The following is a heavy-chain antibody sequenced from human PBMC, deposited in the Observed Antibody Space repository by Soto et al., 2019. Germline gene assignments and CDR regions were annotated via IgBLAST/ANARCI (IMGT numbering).Heavy chain of an antibody. J-gene: IGHJ4*02. D-gene: IGHD4-17*01. CDR3: AKGAMTTVTMYFDY. V-gene: IGHV3-23*01. CDR2: TSGSGGST. CDR1: GFTFISYA. Sequence: GGSLRLCCAASGFTFISYAMSWVRQAPGKGLEWVSATSGSGGSTYYADSVKGRFTISRDNSKNTLYLQMNSLRAEDAAVYYCAKGAMTTVTMYFDYWGQGTLVTVSS.